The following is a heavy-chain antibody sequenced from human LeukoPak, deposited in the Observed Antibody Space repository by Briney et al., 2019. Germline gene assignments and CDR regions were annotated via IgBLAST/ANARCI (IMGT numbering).Heavy chain of an antibody. CDR3: ARQRWYYDSSGYHDAFDI. V-gene: IGHV3-23*01. Sequence: GGSLRLSCAASGFTVSSNYMSWVRQAPGKGLEWVSAISGSGGSTYYADSVKGRFTISRDNSKNTLYLQMNSLRAEDTAVYYCARQRWYYDSSGYHDAFDIWGQGTMVTVSS. J-gene: IGHJ3*02. D-gene: IGHD3-22*01. CDR1: GFTVSSNY. CDR2: ISGSGGST.